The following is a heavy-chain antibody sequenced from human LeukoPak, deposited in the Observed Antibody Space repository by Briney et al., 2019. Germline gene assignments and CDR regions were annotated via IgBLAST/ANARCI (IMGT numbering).Heavy chain of an antibody. CDR2: INLNSDAT. CDR3: VREFRSSAYYFDY. CDR1: GYTFTSYG. D-gene: IGHD6-6*01. J-gene: IGHJ4*02. V-gene: IGHV1-2*06. Sequence: GASVKVSCKASGYTFTSYGISWVRQAPGQGLEWMGRINLNSDATNHAQKFQGRVTMTRDTSISTAYMELSRLRSDDTAVYYCVREFRSSAYYFDYWGQGTLVTVSS.